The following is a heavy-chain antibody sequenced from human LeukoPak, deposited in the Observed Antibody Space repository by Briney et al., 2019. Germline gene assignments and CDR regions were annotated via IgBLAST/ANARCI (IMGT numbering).Heavy chain of an antibody. V-gene: IGHV4-39*07. J-gene: IGHJ4*02. CDR3: ASVHYYDSSGSHSSGLDY. D-gene: IGHD3-22*01. CDR2: IYYSGST. CDR1: GGSISSSSYY. Sequence: PSETLSLTCTVSGGSISSSSYYWGWIRQPPGKGLEWIGSIYYSGSTYYNPSLKSRVTISVDTSKNQYSLKLSSVTAADTAVYYCASVHYYDSSGSHSSGLDYWGQGTLVTVSP.